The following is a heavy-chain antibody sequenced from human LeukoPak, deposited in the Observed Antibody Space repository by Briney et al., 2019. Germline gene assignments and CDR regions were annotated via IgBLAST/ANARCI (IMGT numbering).Heavy chain of an antibody. Sequence: GGSLRLSCAASGFTFRSYSMNWVRQAPGKGLEWVAFIRYDGSNKYYADSVKGRFTISRDNSKNTLYLQMNSLRAEDTAVYYCAKDGDVAYYYDSSGCFYYWGQGTLVTVSS. CDR2: IRYDGSNK. D-gene: IGHD3-22*01. CDR3: AKDGDVAYYYDSSGCFYY. J-gene: IGHJ4*02. CDR1: GFTFRSYS. V-gene: IGHV3-30*02.